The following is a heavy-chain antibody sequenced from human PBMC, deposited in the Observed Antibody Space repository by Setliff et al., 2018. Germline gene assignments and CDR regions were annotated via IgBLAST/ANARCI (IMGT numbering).Heavy chain of an antibody. Sequence: GGSLRLSCAGSGFAFSSYAMSWVRQAPGKGPEWVSTIYSGDRSTFYTDSVKGRFTISRDSSKNTLYLQMNSLRAEDTAVYYCAKPQVELRWGFESWGQGTLVTVSS. CDR3: AKPQVELRWGFES. D-gene: IGHD1-7*01. V-gene: IGHV3-23*03. CDR1: GFAFSSYA. J-gene: IGHJ4*02. CDR2: IYSGDRST.